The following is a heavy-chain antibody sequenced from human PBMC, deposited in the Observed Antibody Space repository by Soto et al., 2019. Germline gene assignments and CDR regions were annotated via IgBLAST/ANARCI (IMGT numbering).Heavy chain of an antibody. V-gene: IGHV4-61*01. Sequence: PSETLSLTCSVSGDSVNSENYYWTWIRQSPGKGLEWIGYAHSGGRTDYNPSLKSRVTISLDTPVSQFSLQLTSVTAADTAVYYCAREIRGYSRALDYWGQGTLVTVSS. CDR1: GDSVNSENYY. J-gene: IGHJ4*02. CDR3: AREIRGYSRALDY. D-gene: IGHD5-18*01. CDR2: AHSGGRT.